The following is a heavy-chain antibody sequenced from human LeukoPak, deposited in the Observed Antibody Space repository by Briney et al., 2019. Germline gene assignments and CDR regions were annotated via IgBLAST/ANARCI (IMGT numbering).Heavy chain of an antibody. CDR1: GCSISNYY. CDR3: ARDKVGTGWYDH. CDR2: MYYCRSA. J-gene: IGHJ5*02. D-gene: IGHD1-1*01. V-gene: IGHV4-59*12. Sequence: SETVSRTCTVSGCSISNYYWRWLRQPPGKGLECIGYMYYCRSADYNPSLKSRVTKSVDTSKNQFSLKLRSVTAADTGVQSCARDKVGTGWYDHWGPRTPVTVSS.